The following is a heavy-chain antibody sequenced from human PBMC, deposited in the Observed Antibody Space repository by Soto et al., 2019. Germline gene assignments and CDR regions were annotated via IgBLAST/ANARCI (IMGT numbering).Heavy chain of an antibody. Sequence: QVQLVQSGAEVKKPGSSVKVSCKASGGTFSSYAISWVRQAPGQGLEWMGGIIPIFGTANYAQKFQGRVTIXXDXSXXTAYMELSSLRSEDTAVYYCAISRLGIAVAGPLGYWGQGTLVTVSS. J-gene: IGHJ4*02. D-gene: IGHD6-19*01. V-gene: IGHV1-69*12. CDR1: GGTFSSYA. CDR3: AISRLGIAVAGPLGY. CDR2: IIPIFGTA.